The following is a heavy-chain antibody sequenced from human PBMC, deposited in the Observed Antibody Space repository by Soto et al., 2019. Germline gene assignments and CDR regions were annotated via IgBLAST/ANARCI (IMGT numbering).Heavy chain of an antibody. CDR3: AKDRRAGGNYGFYSDF. CDR1: GFTFSSYG. J-gene: IGHJ4*02. V-gene: IGHV3-23*01. Sequence: GGSLRLSCAASGFTFSSYGMTWVRQAPGKGLEWVSFSSAAGAGTYYADSVKGRFTISKDNSKNTLYLQMTSLRADDTAVYYCAKDRRAGGNYGFYSDFWGQGALVTVSS. CDR2: SSAAGAGT. D-gene: IGHD1-7*01.